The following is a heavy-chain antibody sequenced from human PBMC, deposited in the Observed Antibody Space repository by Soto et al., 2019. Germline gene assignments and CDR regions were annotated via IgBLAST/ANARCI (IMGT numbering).Heavy chain of an antibody. CDR2: INHSGRV. CDR1: GGSFSGHS. Sequence: PSETLGIGCAIYGGSFSGHSWTRIRQSPGKGLEWIGDINHSGRVNYSPSLKSRVTISLDTSKNQFSLTLSAVTAADTAMYYCSTRAYDTTGYYRFDPWGQGTMVTVSS. J-gene: IGHJ5*01. D-gene: IGHD3-22*01. V-gene: IGHV4-34*01. CDR3: STRAYDTTGYYRFDP.